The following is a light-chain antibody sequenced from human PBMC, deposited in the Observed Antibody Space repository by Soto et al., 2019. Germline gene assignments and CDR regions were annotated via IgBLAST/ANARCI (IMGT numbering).Light chain of an antibody. J-gene: IGLJ2*01. Sequence: QSVLTQPPSASGTPGQRVTISCSGSSSNIGSDTVSWYQHLPGTAPKLLIYNDNQRPSGVPDRFFGSKSGTSVSLAISGLQSQDEADYCCAAWDDSLNGLVFGGGTKLTVL. V-gene: IGLV1-44*01. CDR3: AAWDDSLNGLV. CDR2: NDN. CDR1: SSNIGSDT.